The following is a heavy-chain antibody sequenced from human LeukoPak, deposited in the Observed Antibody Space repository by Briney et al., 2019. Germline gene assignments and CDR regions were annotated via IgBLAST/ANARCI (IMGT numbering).Heavy chain of an antibody. CDR1: GGTFSSYA. V-gene: IGHV1-69*13. J-gene: IGHJ5*02. D-gene: IGHD3-22*01. CDR2: IIPIFGTA. Sequence: ASVKVSCKASGGTFSSYAISWVRQAPGQGLEWMGGIIPIFGTANYAQKFQGRVTITADESTSTAYMELSSLRSEDTAVYYCARVRGHYYDSNWFAPWGQGTLVTVSS. CDR3: ARVRGHYYDSNWFAP.